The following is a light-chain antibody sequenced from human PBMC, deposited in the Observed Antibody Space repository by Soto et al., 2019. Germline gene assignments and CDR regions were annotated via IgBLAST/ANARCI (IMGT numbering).Light chain of an antibody. CDR1: QSVSTY. CDR3: QQSYDFPWT. Sequence: DIQMTQSPSSLSASAGDRVTITCRASQSVSTYVSWYQQKPGKAPELLIYAASSLQSGVPSRFSGGGSGTDFTLSISSLQREDFATYYCQQSYDFPWTFGQGTKVDI. CDR2: AAS. V-gene: IGKV1-39*01. J-gene: IGKJ1*01.